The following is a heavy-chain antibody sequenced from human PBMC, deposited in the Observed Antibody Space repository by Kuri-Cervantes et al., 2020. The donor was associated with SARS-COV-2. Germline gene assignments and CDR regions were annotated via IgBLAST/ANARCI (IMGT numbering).Heavy chain of an antibody. V-gene: IGHV3-30*03. CDR1: GFAFSGSA. J-gene: IGHJ6*02. Sequence: GESLKISCEASGFAFSGSAMHWVRQAPGKGLEWVALISSDGSIRHYGDSVKGRFIISREDSKNTLYLQMNSLRVEDTAVYYCARAGSGNYYIPFYYFGLDVWGQGITVPSP. D-gene: IGHD3-10*01. CDR3: ARAGSGNYYIPFYYFGLDV. CDR2: ISSDGSIR.